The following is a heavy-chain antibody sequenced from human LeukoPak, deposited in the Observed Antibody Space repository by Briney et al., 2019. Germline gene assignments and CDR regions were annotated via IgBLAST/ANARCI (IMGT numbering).Heavy chain of an antibody. J-gene: IGHJ6*02. CDR2: IKQDGSEK. CDR1: GFTFSSYW. CDR3: ARSGRWLPYYYYGMDV. D-gene: IGHD5-24*01. Sequence: GGSLRLSCAASGFTFSSYWMSWVRQAPGKGLEWVANIKQDGSEKYYVDSVKGRFTISRDNAKNSLYLQMNSLRAEDTAVYYCARSGRWLPYYYYGMDVWGQGTTVTVSS. V-gene: IGHV3-7*01.